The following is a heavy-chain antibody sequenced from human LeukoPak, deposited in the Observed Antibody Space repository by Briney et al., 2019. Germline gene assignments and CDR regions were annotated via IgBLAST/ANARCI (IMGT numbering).Heavy chain of an antibody. CDR3: AHSLRHTLFQYNWFAP. V-gene: IGHV2-5*01. Sequence: SGPTLVNPTQTLTLTCTFSGFSLSTSGVGVGWIRQPPGKALEWLALIYWNDDKRYSPSLKSRLTITKDTAKNQVVLTMTNMDPVDTATYYCAHSLRHTLFQYNWFAPWGQGTLVTVSS. D-gene: IGHD3-16*02. CDR2: IYWNDDK. CDR1: GFSLSTSGVG. J-gene: IGHJ5*02.